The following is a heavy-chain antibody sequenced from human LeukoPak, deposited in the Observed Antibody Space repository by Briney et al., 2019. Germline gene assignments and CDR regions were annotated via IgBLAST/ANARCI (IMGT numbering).Heavy chain of an antibody. CDR1: GFTFSSYW. V-gene: IGHV3-74*01. Sequence: GGSLRLSCAASGFTFSSYWMHWVRQAPGKGLVWVSRINGDGSSTSYADSVKGRFTISRDNAKNTLYLQMNSLRAEDTAVYYCASAVYLSYWGQGTLVTVSS. CDR3: ASAVYLSY. J-gene: IGHJ4*02. CDR2: INGDGSST. D-gene: IGHD1-14*01.